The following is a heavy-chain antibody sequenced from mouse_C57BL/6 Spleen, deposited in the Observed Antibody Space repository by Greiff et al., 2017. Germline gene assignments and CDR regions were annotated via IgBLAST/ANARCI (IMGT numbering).Heavy chain of an antibody. J-gene: IGHJ1*03. D-gene: IGHD1-1*01. CDR3: ARGEDYGSSYRYFDV. Sequence: EVQLQQSGPVLVKPGASVKMSCKASGYTFTDYYMNWVKQSHGKSLEWIGVINPYNGGTSYNQKFKGKATLTVDKSSSTAYMELNSLTSEDSAVYYCARGEDYGSSYRYFDVWGTGTTVTVSS. V-gene: IGHV1-19*01. CDR2: INPYNGGT. CDR1: GYTFTDYY.